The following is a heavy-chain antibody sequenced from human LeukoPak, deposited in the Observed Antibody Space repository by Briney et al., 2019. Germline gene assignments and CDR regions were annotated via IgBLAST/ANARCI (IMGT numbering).Heavy chain of an antibody. J-gene: IGHJ4*02. D-gene: IGHD1-26*01. CDR2: ISSSSSYI. V-gene: IGHV3-21*01. Sequence: VSLLCGASGFIFSLYSVLWARQASGKCLESVSTISSSSSYIYYADSVKGRFTISRDNAKNSLYLQMNSLRAEDTAVYYCAREVEVGATFSSGYWGQGTLVTVSS. CDR1: GFIFSLYS. CDR3: AREVEVGATFSSGY.